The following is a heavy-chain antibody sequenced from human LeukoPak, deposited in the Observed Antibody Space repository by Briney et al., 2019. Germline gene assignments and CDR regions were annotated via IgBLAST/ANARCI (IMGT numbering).Heavy chain of an antibody. V-gene: IGHV2-70*04. J-gene: IGHJ4*02. CDR2: IDWDDDK. CDR1: GFSLSTSGMR. D-gene: IGHD2/OR15-2a*01. Sequence: KESGPALVKPTQTLTLTCTFSGFSLSTSGMRVSWIRQPPGKALEWLARIDWDDDKFYSTSLKTRLTISKDTSKNQVVLTMTNMDPVDAATYYCARDSINFSGYFDYWGQGTLVTVSS. CDR3: ARDSINFSGYFDY.